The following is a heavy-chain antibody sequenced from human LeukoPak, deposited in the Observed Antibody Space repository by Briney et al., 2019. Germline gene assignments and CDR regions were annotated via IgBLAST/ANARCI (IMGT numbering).Heavy chain of an antibody. Sequence: SETLSLTCTVSGGSISSSSYYWGWIRQPPGKGLEWIGSIYYSGSTYYNPSLKSRVTISVDTSKNQFSLKLSSVTAADTAVYYCARHVGYQLWFDRWGQGTLVSVSS. CDR3: ARHVGYQLWFDR. CDR1: GGSISSSSYY. V-gene: IGHV4-39*01. D-gene: IGHD2-2*01. J-gene: IGHJ5*02. CDR2: IYYSGST.